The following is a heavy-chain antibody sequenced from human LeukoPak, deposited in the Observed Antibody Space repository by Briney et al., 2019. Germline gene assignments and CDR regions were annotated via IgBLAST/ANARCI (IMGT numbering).Heavy chain of an antibody. J-gene: IGHJ3*02. V-gene: IGHV4-39*01. CDR3: ARHSRGYYDILTGYYDDGAFDI. CDR1: GGSISNSNYY. D-gene: IGHD3-9*01. CDR2: IYYSGST. Sequence: SEALSLTCSVSGGSISNSNYYWGWIRLPPGKGMEWIGTIYYSGSTNYNPSLKSRVTISVDTSKTQFSLKLSSVTAADTAVYYCARHSRGYYDILTGYYDDGAFDIWGQGTMVTVSS.